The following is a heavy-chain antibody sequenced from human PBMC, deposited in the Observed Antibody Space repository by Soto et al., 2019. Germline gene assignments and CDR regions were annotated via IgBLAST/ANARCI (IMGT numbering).Heavy chain of an antibody. Sequence: QLQPQESGPGLVKPSETLSLTCTVSGGSISSSSYYWGWIRQPPGKGLEWIGSIYYSGSTYYNPSLKSQVTISVDTSKNQFPLKLSSVTAADTAVYYCARETRFLESIWGQGTLVTVSS. CDR3: ARETRFLESI. D-gene: IGHD3-3*01. V-gene: IGHV4-39*02. J-gene: IGHJ4*02. CDR1: GGSISSSSYY. CDR2: IYYSGST.